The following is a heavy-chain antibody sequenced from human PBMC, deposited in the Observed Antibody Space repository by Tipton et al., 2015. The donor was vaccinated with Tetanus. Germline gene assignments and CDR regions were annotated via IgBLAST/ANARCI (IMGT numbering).Heavy chain of an antibody. V-gene: IGHV1-69*06. CDR1: GGTFSSYA. Sequence: QLVQSGAEVKKPGSSVKVSCKASGGTFSSYAISWVRQAPGQGLEWMGGIIPIFGTAHYAQKFQGRVTITADKSTSTAYMELSSLRSEDTAVYYCAGGRQDYDFWSGYYTYYYGMDVWGQGTTVTVS. D-gene: IGHD3-3*01. CDR3: AGGRQDYDFWSGYYTYYYGMDV. CDR2: IIPIFGTA. J-gene: IGHJ6*02.